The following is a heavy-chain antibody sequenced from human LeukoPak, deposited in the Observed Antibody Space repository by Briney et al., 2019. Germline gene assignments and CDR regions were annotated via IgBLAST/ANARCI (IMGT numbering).Heavy chain of an antibody. Sequence: ASVKVSCKASGGTFSSYAISWVRQAPGQGLEWMGGIIPIFGTANYAQKFQGRVTITTDESTSTAYMELSSLRSEDTAVYYCARDQYRNDNLTGYGGHLGYWGQGTLVTVSS. J-gene: IGHJ4*02. CDR2: IIPIFGTA. CDR3: ARDQYRNDNLTGYGGHLGY. CDR1: GGTFSSYA. V-gene: IGHV1-69*05. D-gene: IGHD3-9*01.